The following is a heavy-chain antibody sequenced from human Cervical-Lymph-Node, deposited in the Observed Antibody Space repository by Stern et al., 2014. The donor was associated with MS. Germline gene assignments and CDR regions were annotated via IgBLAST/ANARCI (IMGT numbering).Heavy chain of an antibody. J-gene: IGHJ4*02. CDR2: MNPSSGNT. CDR3: ARGGFSSGWPTLDY. D-gene: IGHD6-19*01. Sequence: VQLVESGAEVKKPGASVKVSCKASVYTFTTYDINWVRQATGQGLEWMGWMNPSSGNTQYAQKFQGIVTMTRNTSIGTAYMELSSLRSDDTAVYYCARGGFSSGWPTLDYWGQGSLVTVSS. CDR1: VYTFTTYD. V-gene: IGHV1-8*01.